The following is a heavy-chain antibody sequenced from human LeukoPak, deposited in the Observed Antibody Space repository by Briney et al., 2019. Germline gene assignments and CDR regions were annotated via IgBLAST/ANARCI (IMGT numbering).Heavy chain of an antibody. CDR3: ITAEGQTTVTPAFDY. CDR1: GFTFSNAW. D-gene: IGHD4-11*01. CDR2: IKSKTDGGTT. V-gene: IGHV3-15*01. Sequence: GGSLRLSCAASGFTFSNAWMSWVRQAPGKGLEWVGRIKSKTDGGTTDYAAPVKGRFTISRDDSKNTLYLQMNSLKTEDTAVYYCITAEGQTTVTPAFDYWGQGTLVTVSS. J-gene: IGHJ4*02.